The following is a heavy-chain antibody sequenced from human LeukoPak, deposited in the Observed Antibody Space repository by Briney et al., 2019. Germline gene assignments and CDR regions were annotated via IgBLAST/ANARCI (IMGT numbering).Heavy chain of an antibody. CDR3: ARGYGSSWYAAYYYYMDV. D-gene: IGHD6-13*01. V-gene: IGHV3-21*01. CDR1: GFTFDDYG. CDR2: ISSSSSYI. Sequence: GGSLRLSCAASGFTFDDYGMNWVRQAPGKGLEWVSSISSSSSYIYYADSVKGRFTISRDNAKNSLYLQMNSLRAEDTAVYYCARGYGSSWYAAYYYYMDVWGKGTTVTVSS. J-gene: IGHJ6*03.